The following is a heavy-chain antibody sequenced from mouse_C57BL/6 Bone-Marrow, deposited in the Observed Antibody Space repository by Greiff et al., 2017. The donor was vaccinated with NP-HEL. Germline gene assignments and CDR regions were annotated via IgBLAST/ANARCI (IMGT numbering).Heavy chain of an antibody. V-gene: IGHV1-50*01. CDR2: IDPSDSYT. CDR3: ARDPYAMDY. Sequence: QVQLQQPGAELVKPGASVKLSCKASGYTFTSYWMQWVNQRPGQGLEWIGEIDPSDSYTNYNQKFKGKATLTVDTSSSTAYMQLSSLTSEDSAVYYCARDPYAMDYWGQGTSVTVSS. J-gene: IGHJ4*01. CDR1: GYTFTSYW.